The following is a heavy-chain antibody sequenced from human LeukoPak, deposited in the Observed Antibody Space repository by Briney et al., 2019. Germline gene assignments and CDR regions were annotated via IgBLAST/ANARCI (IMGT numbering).Heavy chain of an antibody. CDR3: TTDGVGVEGATYDN. CDR1: GFTVSSNS. CDR2: IYSDNT. V-gene: IGHV3-53*01. J-gene: IGHJ4*02. Sequence: PGGSLRLSCTVSGFTVSSNSMSWVRQAPGKGLEWVSFIYSDNTHYSDSVKGRFTISRDNSKNTLYLQMNSLKTEDTAVYYCTTDGVGVEGATYDNWGQGTLVTVSS. D-gene: IGHD1-26*01.